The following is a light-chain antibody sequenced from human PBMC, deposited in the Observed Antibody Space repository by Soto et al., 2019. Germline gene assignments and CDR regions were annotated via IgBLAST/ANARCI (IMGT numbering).Light chain of an antibody. CDR3: QQYNDWPPRWT. Sequence: EIVLTQSPATLFVSPGERATLSCRASQSVSINLAWYQQKPGQAPRLLIYGASTRATGIPARFSGGGSGTEFTLTISSLQSEDFALYYCQQYNDWPPRWTFGQGTKVDTK. V-gene: IGKV3-15*01. J-gene: IGKJ1*01. CDR2: GAS. CDR1: QSVSIN.